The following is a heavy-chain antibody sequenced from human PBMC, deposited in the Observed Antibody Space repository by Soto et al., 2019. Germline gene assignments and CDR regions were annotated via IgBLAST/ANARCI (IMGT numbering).Heavy chain of an antibody. J-gene: IGHJ5*02. V-gene: IGHV4-59*11. CDR1: GDSMSPQY. Sequence: SETLSLTCTVSGDSMSPQYWSWLRQPPGGGLEYIGYIYSSGDTNYNTNYNPSLKSRVTISVDTSKNQFSLRLHSVTAADTAVYYCAREVNRNRAYDNTGYFNSYFEPWGQGTLVTVSS. CDR2: IYSSGDTNYNT. CDR3: AREVNRNRAYDNTGYFNSYFEP. D-gene: IGHD3-22*01.